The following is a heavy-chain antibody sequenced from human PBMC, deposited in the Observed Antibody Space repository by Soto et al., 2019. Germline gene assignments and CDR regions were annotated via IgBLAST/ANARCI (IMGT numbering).Heavy chain of an antibody. V-gene: IGHV1-2*04. J-gene: IGHJ6*02. CDR3: ARIGMDYYYGMDV. D-gene: IGHD1-20*01. CDR1: GYTFTGYY. CDR2: INPNSGGT. Sequence: ASVKVSWKASGYTFTGYYMHWVRQAPGQGLEWMGWINPNSGGTNYAQKFQGWVTMTRDTSISTAYMELSRLRSDDTAVYYCARIGMDYYYGMDVWGQGTTVTVSS.